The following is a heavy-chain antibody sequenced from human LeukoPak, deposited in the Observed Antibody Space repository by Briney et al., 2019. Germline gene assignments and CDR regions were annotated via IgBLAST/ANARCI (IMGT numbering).Heavy chain of an antibody. CDR1: GGSFSGYY. CDR2: IYHSGST. Sequence: SETLSLTCAVYGGSFSGYYWSWIRQPPGKGLEWIGYIYHSGSTNYNPSLKSRVTISVDTSQNQFSLKLSSVTAADTAVYYCARVTYSVFDYWGQGTLVTVSS. V-gene: IGHV4-59*08. CDR3: ARVTYSVFDY. D-gene: IGHD2-21*01. J-gene: IGHJ4*02.